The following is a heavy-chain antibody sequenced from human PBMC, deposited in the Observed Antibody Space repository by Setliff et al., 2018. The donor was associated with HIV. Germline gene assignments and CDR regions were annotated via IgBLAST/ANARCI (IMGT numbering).Heavy chain of an antibody. CDR3: ARGRRSSGWYVYH. CDR2: IYTSGST. V-gene: IGHV4-61*09. D-gene: IGHD6-19*01. J-gene: IGHJ4*02. CDR1: GGSISSGSYY. Sequence: DPSLTCTVSGGSISSGSYYWSWIQQPAGKGLEWIGHIYTSGSTNYNPSLKSRVTISVDTSTNQFSLKLSSVTAADTAVYYCARGRRSSGWYVYHWGQGTLVTVSS.